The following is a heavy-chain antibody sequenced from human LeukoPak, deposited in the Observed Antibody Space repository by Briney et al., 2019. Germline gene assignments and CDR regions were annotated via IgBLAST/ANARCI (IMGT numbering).Heavy chain of an antibody. V-gene: IGHV1-46*01. Sequence: ASVKVSCKASGYTFSSYYMHWVRQAPGQGLEWMGVINPGGGSTSYAQKFQGRIIMTRDTSTSTVYMELSSLRSEDTAVYYCARESRTYYYYYGMDVWGQGTTVTVSS. CDR3: ARESRTYYYYYGMDV. D-gene: IGHD1-14*01. CDR1: GYTFSSYY. CDR2: INPGGGST. J-gene: IGHJ6*02.